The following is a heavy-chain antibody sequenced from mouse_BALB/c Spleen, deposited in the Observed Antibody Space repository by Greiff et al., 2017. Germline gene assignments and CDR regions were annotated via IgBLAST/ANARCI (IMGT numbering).Heavy chain of an antibody. CDR2: IDPANGNT. J-gene: IGHJ2*01. V-gene: IGHV14-3*02. D-gene: IGHD2-1*01. CDR3: AESTILDY. CDR1: GFNIKDTY. Sequence: EVKLQESGAELVKPGASVKLSCTASGFNIKDTYMHWVKQRPEQGLEWIGRIDPANGNTKYDPKFQGKATITADTSSNTAYLQLSSLTSEDTAVYYCAESTILDYWGQGTTLTVSS.